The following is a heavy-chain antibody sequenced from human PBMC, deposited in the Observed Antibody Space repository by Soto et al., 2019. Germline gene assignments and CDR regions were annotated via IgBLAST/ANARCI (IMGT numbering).Heavy chain of an antibody. V-gene: IGHV3-30*18. J-gene: IGHJ6*02. D-gene: IGHD6-19*01. CDR2: ITYDRSNK. Sequence: PGGSLRLSCAASGFTFSSYGMHWVRQAPGKGLEWVTVITYDRSNKYYADSVKGQFTISRDNSKNTLYLQMNSLRAEDTAVYYWAKDLIIAVAGTGDYYYYYGMDVWGQGTTVTVSS. CDR1: GFTFSSYG. CDR3: AKDLIIAVAGTGDYYYYYGMDV.